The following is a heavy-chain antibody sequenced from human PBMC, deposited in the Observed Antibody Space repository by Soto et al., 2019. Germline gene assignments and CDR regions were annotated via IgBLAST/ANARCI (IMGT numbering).Heavy chain of an antibody. J-gene: IGHJ3*02. D-gene: IGHD2-2*01. CDR2: IYHSGST. Sequence: SETLSLTCAVSGGSISSGGYSWSWIRQPPGKGLEWIGYIYHSGSTYYNPSLKSRVTISVDRSKNQFSLKLSSVTAADTAVYYCARGNYCSSTSCYFAFDIWGQGTMVTVSS. V-gene: IGHV4-30-2*01. CDR3: ARGNYCSSTSCYFAFDI. CDR1: GGSISSGGYS.